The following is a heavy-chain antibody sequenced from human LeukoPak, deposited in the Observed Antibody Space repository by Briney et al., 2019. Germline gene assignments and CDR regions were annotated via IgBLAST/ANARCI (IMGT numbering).Heavy chain of an antibody. CDR1: GFIFSDYY. Sequence: GGSLRLSCAASGFIFSDYYMTWIRQVPGKGLEWVSYMSGDADVINYADSVKGRFTISRDNAKRSVYLQMNSLRAEDTALYYCARGGAHGMDVWGQGTTVTVSS. V-gene: IGHV3-11*01. D-gene: IGHD1-26*01. CDR2: MSGDADVI. CDR3: ARGGAHGMDV. J-gene: IGHJ6*02.